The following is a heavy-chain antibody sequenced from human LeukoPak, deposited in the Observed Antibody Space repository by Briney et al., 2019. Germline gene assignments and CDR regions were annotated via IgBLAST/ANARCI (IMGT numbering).Heavy chain of an antibody. CDR2: IYHSGST. Sequence: SETLSLTCTVSGYSISSGYYWGWIRQPPGKGLEWIGSIYHSGSTYYNPSLKSRVTISVDTSKNQFSLKLSSVTAADTAVYYCARDYYDSSGFNWFDPWGQGTLVTASS. J-gene: IGHJ5*02. CDR1: GYSISSGYY. D-gene: IGHD3-22*01. CDR3: ARDYYDSSGFNWFDP. V-gene: IGHV4-38-2*02.